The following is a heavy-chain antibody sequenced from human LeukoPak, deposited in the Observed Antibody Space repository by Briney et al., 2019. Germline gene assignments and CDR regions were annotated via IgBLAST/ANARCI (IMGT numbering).Heavy chain of an antibody. J-gene: IGHJ6*03. CDR1: GFTFSSYS. D-gene: IGHD5-18*01. CDR2: ISSSSSYI. CDR3: ARDKYSYGYLEFYYYYYMDV. V-gene: IGHV3-21*01. Sequence: PGGSLRLSCAASGFTFSSYSMNWVRQAPGKGLEWVSSISSSSSYIYYADSVKGRFTISRDNAKNSLYLQMNSLRAEDTAVYYCARDKYSYGYLEFYYYYYMDVWGKGTTVTISS.